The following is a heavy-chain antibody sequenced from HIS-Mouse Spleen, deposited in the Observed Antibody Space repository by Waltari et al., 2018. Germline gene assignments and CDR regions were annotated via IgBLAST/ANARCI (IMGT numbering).Heavy chain of an antibody. CDR3: ARDTLIGRNYAFDI. V-gene: IGHV3-11*01. D-gene: IGHD1-7*01. Sequence: QVQLVESGGGLVKPGFTFSDYYMSWIRQAPGKGLEWVSYISSVGSTIDYADSVKGRFTISRDNAKNSLYLQMNSLRAEDTAVYYCARDTLIGRNYAFDIWGQGTMVTVSS. CDR1: FTFSDYY. CDR2: ISSVGSTI. J-gene: IGHJ3*02.